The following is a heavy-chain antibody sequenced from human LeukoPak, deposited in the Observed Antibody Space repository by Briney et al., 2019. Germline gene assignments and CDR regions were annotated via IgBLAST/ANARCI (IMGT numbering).Heavy chain of an antibody. D-gene: IGHD6-13*01. J-gene: IGHJ5*02. V-gene: IGHV3-53*01. CDR1: GFXVSSNY. CDR3: ARARRIAAAGIWFDP. Sequence: GGSLRLSCVPSGFXVSSNYINWVRQAPGKGLEWISLIYTGDSTYYADSVKGRFTISRDNSKNTLYLQMNSLRAEDTAVYYCARARRIAAAGIWFDPWSQGTLVTVSS. CDR2: IYTGDST.